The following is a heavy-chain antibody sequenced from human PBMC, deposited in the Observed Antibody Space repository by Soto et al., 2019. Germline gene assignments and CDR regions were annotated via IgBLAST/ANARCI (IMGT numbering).Heavy chain of an antibody. CDR3: ARDGPVVTNDY. CDR2: IKQDGSEK. Sequence: EVQLVESGGGLVQPGGSLRLSCAASGFTFSSYWMSWVRQAPGKGLEWVANIKQDGSEKYYVDSVKGRFAISRDNAKNSLYLQMNSLRAEDTAVYYCARDGPVVTNDYWGQGTLVTVSS. J-gene: IGHJ4*02. CDR1: GFTFSSYW. V-gene: IGHV3-7*05. D-gene: IGHD2-15*01.